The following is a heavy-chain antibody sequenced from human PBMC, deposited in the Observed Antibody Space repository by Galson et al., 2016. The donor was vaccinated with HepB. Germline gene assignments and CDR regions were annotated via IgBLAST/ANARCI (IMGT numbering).Heavy chain of an antibody. CDR3: AGYEVVSFDY. CDR1: GGSISSRGYY. D-gene: IGHD2-15*01. V-gene: IGHV4-31*03. J-gene: IGHJ4*02. Sequence: TLSLTCTVSGGSISSRGYYWSWIRQHPGKGLEWIGYIYYSGGTYYNPSLRSRLTISLGTSKNHFSLKLDSVTAADTAVYYCAGYEVVSFDYWGQGTLVTVSS. CDR2: IYYSGGT.